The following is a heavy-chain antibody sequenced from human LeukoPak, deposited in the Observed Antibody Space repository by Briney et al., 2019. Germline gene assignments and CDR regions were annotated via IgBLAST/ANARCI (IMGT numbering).Heavy chain of an antibody. D-gene: IGHD1-26*01. CDR2: IYYSGST. J-gene: IGHJ4*02. CDR1: GGSISSYF. CDR3: ARGDRGSYY. Sequence: TSETLSLTCIVSGGSISSYFWSWIRQPPGKGLEWIGHIYYSGSTNYNPSLESRVTISIGTSKNQFSLKLSSVTAADTAVYYCARGDRGSYYWGQGTLVTVSS. V-gene: IGHV4-59*01.